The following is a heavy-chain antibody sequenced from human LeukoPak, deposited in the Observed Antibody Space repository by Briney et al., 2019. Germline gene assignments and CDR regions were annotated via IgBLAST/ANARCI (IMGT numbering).Heavy chain of an antibody. V-gene: IGHV3-23*01. CDR1: GFAFSSYA. Sequence: GGSLRLSCATSGFAFSSYAMSWVRQAPGQGLEWVSGISSTGADTYYADSVKGRLTVSRENFKNTLYLHMNSLRAEDTAIYYCAKVAAGTLIDVWGQGTTVLVSS. CDR2: ISSTGADT. J-gene: IGHJ6*02. CDR3: AKVAAGTLIDV. D-gene: IGHD1/OR15-1a*01.